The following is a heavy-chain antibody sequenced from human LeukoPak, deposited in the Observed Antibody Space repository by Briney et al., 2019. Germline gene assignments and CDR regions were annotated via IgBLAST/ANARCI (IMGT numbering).Heavy chain of an antibody. V-gene: IGHV3-30*02. CDR1: GFTFSSYG. Sequence: GGSLRLSCAASGFTFSSYGMHWVRQAPGKGLEWVAFIRYDGSNKYYADPAKGRFTISRDNSKNTLYLQMNSLRAEDTAVYYCAKVGYSYGHSWGQGTLVTVSS. CDR3: AKVGYSYGHS. CDR2: IRYDGSNK. D-gene: IGHD5-18*01. J-gene: IGHJ4*02.